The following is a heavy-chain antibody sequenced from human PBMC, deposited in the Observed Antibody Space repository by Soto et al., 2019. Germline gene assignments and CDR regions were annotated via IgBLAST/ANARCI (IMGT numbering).Heavy chain of an antibody. V-gene: IGHV3-74*01. D-gene: IGHD6-19*01. CDR2: INGDGGTT. Sequence: GGSLRLSCAASGFTFSSYAMSWVRQTPGKGLVWVSRINGDGGTTTYADSVKGRFAISRDNAKNTLYLQMSSLRAEDTAVYYCARGASSAWYVDYWGQGTLVTAPQ. J-gene: IGHJ4*02. CDR1: GFTFSSYA. CDR3: ARGASSAWYVDY.